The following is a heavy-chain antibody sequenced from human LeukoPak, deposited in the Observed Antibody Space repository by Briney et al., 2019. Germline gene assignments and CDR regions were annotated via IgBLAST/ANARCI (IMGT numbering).Heavy chain of an antibody. CDR3: AKNAHYQGYSYGGIDY. CDR2: ISYDGSDK. V-gene: IGHV3-30*18. CDR1: GFTFSSYG. Sequence: GGSLRLSCAASGFTFSSYGMHWVRQAPGKGLEWVAVISYDGSDKYSADSVKGRFTISRDNSKNTLYLQMNSLRAEDTAVYYCAKNAHYQGYSYGGIDYWGQGTLVSVSS. J-gene: IGHJ4*02. D-gene: IGHD5-18*01.